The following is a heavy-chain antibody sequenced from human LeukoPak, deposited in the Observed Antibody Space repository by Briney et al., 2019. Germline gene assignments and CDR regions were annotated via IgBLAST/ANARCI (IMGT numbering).Heavy chain of an antibody. V-gene: IGHV3-21*01. D-gene: IGHD4-23*01. Sequence: GGSLRLSCAASGFTFSSYSMNWVRQAPGKGLEWVSSISSSSSYIYYADSVKGRFTISRDNAKNSLYLQMNSLRAEDTAVYYCASTTTVVTPGAFDIWGQGTMVTVSS. CDR3: ASTTTVVTPGAFDI. J-gene: IGHJ3*02. CDR2: ISSSSSYI. CDR1: GFTFSSYS.